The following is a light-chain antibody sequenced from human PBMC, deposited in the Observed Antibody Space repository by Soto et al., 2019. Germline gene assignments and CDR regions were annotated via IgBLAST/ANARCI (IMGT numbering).Light chain of an antibody. CDR2: EVS. Sequence: QSALTQPASVSGSPGQSITISCTGSSSDVGVSNLVSWYQQHPGKAPKLIIYEVSQRPSGVSNRFSGSKSGNTASLTISGLQADDGGDYYCCSYANRLGLFGAGTKLTVL. V-gene: IGLV2-23*02. CDR3: CSYANRLGL. CDR1: SSDVGVSNL. J-gene: IGLJ3*02.